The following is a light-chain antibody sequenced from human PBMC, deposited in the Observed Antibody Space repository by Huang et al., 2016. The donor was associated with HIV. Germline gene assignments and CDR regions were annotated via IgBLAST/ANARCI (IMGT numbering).Light chain of an antibody. V-gene: IGKV2D-29*01. Sequence: DIVLTQTPPTLSVTPGQPASISCKSTESLLHSDGEAHLYWYLQKPGQPPQLLIYEVSNRFSAVSDRFTGSGSGTDCTLKISRVEAEDVGVYYCMQTTQLPQTFGQGTKLEIK. CDR2: EVS. CDR1: ESLLHSDGEAH. J-gene: IGKJ2*01. CDR3: MQTTQLPQT.